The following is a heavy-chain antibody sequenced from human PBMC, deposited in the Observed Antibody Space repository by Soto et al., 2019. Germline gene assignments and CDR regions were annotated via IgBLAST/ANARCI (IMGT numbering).Heavy chain of an antibody. CDR2: IVPIVDTS. Sequence: QVQLVQSGAEVRQPASSEKVSWKTSGGTFSSYAISWVRQAPGQGLEWMGGIVPIVDTSTYAQKFQGRVTITADESTSTVYMELSSLRSDDTAVYYCVRVVAIPGYPDNWGQGTLVTVSS. CDR1: GGTFSSYA. J-gene: IGHJ4*02. CDR3: VRVVAIPGYPDN. V-gene: IGHV1-69*12. D-gene: IGHD5-12*01.